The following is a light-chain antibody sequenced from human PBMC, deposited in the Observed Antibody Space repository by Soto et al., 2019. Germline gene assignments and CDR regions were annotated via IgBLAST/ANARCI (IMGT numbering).Light chain of an antibody. CDR3: QQYSSSLPWT. CDR1: QSVGSNY. V-gene: IGKV3-20*01. CDR2: GAS. J-gene: IGKJ1*01. Sequence: EIVLTQSPDTLSLSPGERATVSCRTSQSVGSNYLAWYQQKPGQAPRLLIYGASTRATGIPDRFSGSRSGTDFTLTISRVEPEDFAVYYCQQYSSSLPWTFGQGTKVEI.